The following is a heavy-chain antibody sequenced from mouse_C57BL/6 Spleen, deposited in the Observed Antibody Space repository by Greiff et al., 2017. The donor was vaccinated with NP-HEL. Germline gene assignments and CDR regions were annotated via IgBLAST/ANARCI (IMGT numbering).Heavy chain of an antibody. J-gene: IGHJ1*03. V-gene: IGHV1-69*01. Sequence: VQLQQSGAELVMPGASVKLSCKASGYTFTSYWMHWVKQRPGQGLEWIGEIDPSDSYTNYNQKFKGKSTLTVDKSSSTAYMQLSSLTSEDSAVYYCARELLSYFDVWGTGTTVTVSS. CDR1: GYTFTSYW. CDR2: IDPSDSYT. CDR3: ARELLSYFDV.